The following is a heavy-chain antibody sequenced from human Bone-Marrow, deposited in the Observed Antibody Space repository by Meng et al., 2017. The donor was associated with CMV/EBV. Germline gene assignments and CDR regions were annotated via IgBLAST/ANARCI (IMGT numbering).Heavy chain of an antibody. CDR2: ISSSGSTI. CDR3: AGPLGSSSPLDY. Sequence: GGSLRLSCAASGFTFSSYEMNWVRQAPGKGLEWVSYISSSGSTIYYADSVKGRFTISRDNAKNSLYLQMNSLRAEDTAVYYCAGPLGSSSPLDYWGQGTLVTVSS. J-gene: IGHJ4*02. D-gene: IGHD1-26*01. CDR1: GFTFSSYE. V-gene: IGHV3-48*03.